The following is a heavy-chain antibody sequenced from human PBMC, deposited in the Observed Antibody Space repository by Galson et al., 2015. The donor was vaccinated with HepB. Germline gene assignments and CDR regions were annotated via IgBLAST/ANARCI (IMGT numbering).Heavy chain of an antibody. J-gene: IGHJ4*02. CDR2: ISYDGSNK. CDR3: ARGMIFGVVIPPYYFDY. CDR1: GFTFRTYA. Sequence: SLRLSCAASGFTFRTYAMHWVRQAPGKGLEWVAVISYDGSNKHYADSVKGRFAISRDNSKNTLYLQMNSLRAEDTAVCYCARGMIFGVVIPPYYFDYWGQGTLVTVSS. D-gene: IGHD3/OR15-3a*01. V-gene: IGHV3-30*09.